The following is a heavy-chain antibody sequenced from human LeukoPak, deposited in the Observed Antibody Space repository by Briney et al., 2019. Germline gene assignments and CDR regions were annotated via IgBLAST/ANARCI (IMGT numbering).Heavy chain of an antibody. Sequence: GGSLRLSCAASGFTFSGDWMNWVRQAPGKGLECVANIKEDGSEKNYVDSVKGRFTISRDNARHSMFLQMNTLRAEDTAVYYCTKARVVVTNGYSWGQGTLVTVSS. CDR1: GFTFSGDW. V-gene: IGHV3-7*05. CDR2: IKEDGSEK. D-gene: IGHD2-8*01. J-gene: IGHJ4*02. CDR3: TKARVVVTNGYS.